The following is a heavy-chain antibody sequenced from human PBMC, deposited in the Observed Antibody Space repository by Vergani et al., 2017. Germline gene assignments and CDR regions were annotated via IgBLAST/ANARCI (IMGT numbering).Heavy chain of an antibody. CDR2: INPSGGST. CDR3: ARAGHLNYYFYGIDV. Sequence: QVQLVQSGAAVKKPGASVKVSCKASGYPLTSYYMHWVRQAPGQGLAWVGIINPSGGSTSYAQKFQGRVTMTRDTSTSTVYMELSSLRSEDTAVYYCARAGHLNYYFYGIDVWGQGTTVTVSS. V-gene: IGHV1-46*03. CDR1: GYPLTSYY. J-gene: IGHJ6*02.